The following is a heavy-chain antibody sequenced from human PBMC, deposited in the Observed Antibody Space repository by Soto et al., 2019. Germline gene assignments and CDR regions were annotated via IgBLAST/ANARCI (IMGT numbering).Heavy chain of an antibody. D-gene: IGHD3-3*01. CDR2: IKQDGSEK. J-gene: IGHJ3*02. V-gene: IGHV3-7*01. Sequence: GGSLRLSCAASGFTFSSYWMSWVRQAPGKGLEWVANIKQDGSEKYYVDSVKGRFTISRDNAKNSLYLQMNSLRAEDTAVYYCARDPYYDFWSGPLDAFDIWGQGTMVTVSS. CDR3: ARDPYYDFWSGPLDAFDI. CDR1: GFTFSSYW.